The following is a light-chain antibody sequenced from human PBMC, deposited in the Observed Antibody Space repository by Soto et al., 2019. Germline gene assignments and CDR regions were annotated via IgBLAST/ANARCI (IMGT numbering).Light chain of an antibody. Sequence: QYALTQPASVSGSPGQSITISCTGTSSDVGTYNLVSWHQQHPGKAPKLIIYEGNKRPSGVSNRFSGSKSGNTASLTISGLQAEDEADYYCCSYAGGSTLLFGGGTKLTVL. J-gene: IGLJ2*01. CDR2: EGN. CDR1: SSDVGTYNL. V-gene: IGLV2-23*01. CDR3: CSYAGGSTLL.